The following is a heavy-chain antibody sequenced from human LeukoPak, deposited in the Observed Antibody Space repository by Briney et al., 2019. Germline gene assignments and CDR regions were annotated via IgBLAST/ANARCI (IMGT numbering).Heavy chain of an antibody. CDR2: IHYTGAT. CDR1: GGSFSGYY. V-gene: IGHV4-34*01. D-gene: IGHD7-27*01. J-gene: IGHJ2*01. Sequence: SETLSLTCAVYGGSFSGYYWSWIRQPPGKGLEWIGEIHYTGATNYKPSLKSLVTISGDPSKNQVSLRVSSVTAADTAVYYCARGVLGPYYFDLWGRGTLVTVSS. CDR3: ARGVLGPYYFDL.